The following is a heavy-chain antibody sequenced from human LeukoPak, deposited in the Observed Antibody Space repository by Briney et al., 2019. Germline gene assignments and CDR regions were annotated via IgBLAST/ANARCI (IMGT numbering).Heavy chain of an antibody. D-gene: IGHD3-22*01. J-gene: IGHJ3*02. Sequence: GGSLRLSCAASGFTFDRFTIHWVRQTPGKGLEWVSLINRRGHTFYADSVKGRFTISRDNSRNSVFLQMNSLRPEDTALYYCAKARGLIGGAFDIWGQGTMVTVSS. CDR3: AKARGLIGGAFDI. CDR2: INRRGHT. V-gene: IGHV3-43*01. CDR1: GFTFDRFT.